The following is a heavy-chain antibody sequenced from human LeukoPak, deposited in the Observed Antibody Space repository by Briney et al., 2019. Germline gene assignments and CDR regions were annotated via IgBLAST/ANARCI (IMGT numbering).Heavy chain of an antibody. D-gene: IGHD4-11*01. Sequence: GGSLRLSCTASEFTFSSYGMHWVRQAPGKGLEWVAFIRYDGSTKYYTNSVKGRFTISRDNSKNTMYLQMNSLRAEDTAVYYCASNDYQWGQGTLVTVSS. CDR2: IRYDGSTK. CDR3: ASNDYQ. J-gene: IGHJ4*02. V-gene: IGHV3-30*02. CDR1: EFTFSSYG.